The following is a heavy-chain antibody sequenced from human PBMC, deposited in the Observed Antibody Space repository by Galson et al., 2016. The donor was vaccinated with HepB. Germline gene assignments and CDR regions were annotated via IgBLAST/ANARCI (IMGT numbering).Heavy chain of an antibody. CDR1: GFTFNTYN. CDR2: TSLHGDYI. D-gene: IGHD2-15*01. CDR3: AAQLGVGDY. V-gene: IGHV3-21*01. J-gene: IGHJ4*02. Sequence: SLRLSCAASGFTFNTYNMNWVRQAPGRGLEWVSSTSLHGDYIFYADSVKGRFIISRDNSKNSLFLQMNSLRAEDTAVYYCAAQLGVGDYWGQGTLVTVSS.